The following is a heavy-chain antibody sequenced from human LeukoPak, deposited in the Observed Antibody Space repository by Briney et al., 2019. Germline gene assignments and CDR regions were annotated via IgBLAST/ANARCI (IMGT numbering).Heavy chain of an antibody. Sequence: GGSLRLSCAASGFTFSSYGMHWVRQAPGKGLEWVAIISYDGSNKYYADSVKGRFTISRDNSKNTLYLQMNSLRAEDTAVYYCARVRHGYSGYEDIWGQGTMVTVSS. D-gene: IGHD5-12*01. CDR2: ISYDGSNK. CDR3: ARVRHGYSGYEDI. CDR1: GFTFSSYG. V-gene: IGHV3-30*03. J-gene: IGHJ3*02.